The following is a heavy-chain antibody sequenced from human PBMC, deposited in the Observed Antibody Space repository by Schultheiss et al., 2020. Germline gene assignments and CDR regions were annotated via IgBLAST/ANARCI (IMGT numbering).Heavy chain of an antibody. CDR3: ARRVAMGSYGMDV. V-gene: IGHV4-39*01. Sequence: SETLSLTCTVSGGSISSSSYYWGWIRQPPGKGLEWIGSIYYSGSTYYNPSLKSRVTISVDTSKNQFSLKLSSVTAADTAVYYCARRVAMGSYGMDVWGQGTTVTVSS. D-gene: IGHD5-18*01. CDR2: IYYSGST. CDR1: GGSISSSSYY. J-gene: IGHJ6*02.